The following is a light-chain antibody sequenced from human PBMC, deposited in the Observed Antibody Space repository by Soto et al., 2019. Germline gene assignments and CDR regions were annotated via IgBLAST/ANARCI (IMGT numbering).Light chain of an antibody. Sequence: EIVMTQSPATLSVSPGERATLSCRASQSVRNNNLNWYQQKAGQAPRLLIYGASIRATGIPDRFSGSGSGTDFTLTISRLEPEDFALYFCQQYGSSAPITFGQGTRLEIK. CDR2: GAS. V-gene: IGKV3-20*01. CDR3: QQYGSSAPIT. CDR1: QSVRNNN. J-gene: IGKJ5*01.